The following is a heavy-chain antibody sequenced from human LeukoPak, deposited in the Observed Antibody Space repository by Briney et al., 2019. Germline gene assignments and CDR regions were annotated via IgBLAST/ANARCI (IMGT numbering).Heavy chain of an antibody. CDR3: ARFGYSSGWYSG. CDR1: GGSFSGYY. J-gene: IGHJ4*02. Sequence: SETLSLTCAVYGGSFSGYYWSWIRQPPGKGLEWIGEINHSGSTNYNPSLKSRVIISVDTSKNQFSLKLSSVTAADTAVYYCARFGYSSGWYSGWGQGTLVTVSS. V-gene: IGHV4-34*01. D-gene: IGHD6-19*01. CDR2: INHSGST.